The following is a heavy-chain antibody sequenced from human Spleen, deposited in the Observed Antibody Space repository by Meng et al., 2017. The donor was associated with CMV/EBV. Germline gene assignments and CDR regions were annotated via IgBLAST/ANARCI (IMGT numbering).Heavy chain of an antibody. D-gene: IGHD3-3*01. Sequence: GGSLRLSCAASGFTFSSYWMSWVRQAPGKGLEWAANIKQDGSEKYYVDSVKGRFTISRDNAKNSLYLQMNSLRAEDTAVYYCAREPPYDFWSGYVGYFDYWGQGTLVTVSS. CDR1: GFTFSSYW. CDR3: AREPPYDFWSGYVGYFDY. V-gene: IGHV3-7*01. J-gene: IGHJ4*02. CDR2: IKQDGSEK.